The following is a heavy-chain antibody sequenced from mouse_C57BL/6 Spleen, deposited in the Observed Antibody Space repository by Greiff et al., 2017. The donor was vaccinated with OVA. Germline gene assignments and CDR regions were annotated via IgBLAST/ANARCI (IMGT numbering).Heavy chain of an antibody. V-gene: IGHV1-80*01. D-gene: IGHD1-1*01. CDR2: IYPGDGDT. Sequence: QVQLKESGAELVKPGASVKISCKASGYAFSSYWMNWVKQRPGKGLEWIGQIYPGDGDTNYNGKFKGKATLTADKSSSTAYMQLSSLTSEDSAVYFCARKEDGSIPGDFDYWGQGTTLTVSS. CDR3: ARKEDGSIPGDFDY. J-gene: IGHJ2*01. CDR1: GYAFSSYW.